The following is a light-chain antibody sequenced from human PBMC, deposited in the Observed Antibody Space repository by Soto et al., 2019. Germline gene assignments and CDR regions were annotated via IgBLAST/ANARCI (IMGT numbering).Light chain of an antibody. Sequence: DIVMTQSPDSLAVSLGERATINCKSSQSVLYSSNNKNYLAWYQQKPGQPPKLLIYWASTRESGVPDRFSGSGSGTDFTLTISSLQAEDVAVYYFQQYYSTPKYTFGQGPKLEIK. CDR3: QQYYSTPKYT. CDR1: QSVLYSSNNKNY. J-gene: IGKJ2*01. V-gene: IGKV4-1*01. CDR2: WAS.